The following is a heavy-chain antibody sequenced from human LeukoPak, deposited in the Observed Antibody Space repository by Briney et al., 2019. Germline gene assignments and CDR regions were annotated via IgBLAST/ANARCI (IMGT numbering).Heavy chain of an antibody. CDR3: ARSRDYYDFWSGYLRNWFDP. CDR1: GFTFSSYS. CDR2: ISSSSSYI. V-gene: IGHV3-21*01. Sequence: GGSLRLSCAASGFTFSSYSMNWVRQAPGKGLEWVSSISSSSSYIYYADSVKGRFTISRDNAKNSLYLQMNSLRAEDTAVYYCARSRDYYDFWSGYLRNWFDPWGQGTLVTVSS. J-gene: IGHJ5*02. D-gene: IGHD3-3*01.